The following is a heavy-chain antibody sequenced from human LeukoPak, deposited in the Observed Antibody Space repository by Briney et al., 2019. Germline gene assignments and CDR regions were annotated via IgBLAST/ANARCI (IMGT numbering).Heavy chain of an antibody. CDR1: GYTFTSYA. J-gene: IGHJ4*02. V-gene: IGHV1-2*02. CDR3: ARGRYGDGFAHFDY. CDR2: ITPSGGT. Sequence: ASVKVSCKASGYTFTSYAMHWVRQAPGQGLEWMGWITPSGGTNCPQKFQGRVAITRDTSITTAYMDLSRLTSDDTAVYYCARGRYGDGFAHFDYWGQGALVTVSS. D-gene: IGHD5-24*01.